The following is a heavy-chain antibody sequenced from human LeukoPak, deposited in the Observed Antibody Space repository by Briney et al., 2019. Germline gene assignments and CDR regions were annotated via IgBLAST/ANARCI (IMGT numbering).Heavy chain of an antibody. J-gene: IGHJ4*02. D-gene: IGHD3-22*01. CDR1: GFIVSSNY. CDR2: IYSGGTT. CDR3: ARVYHFENGGYYRHFDF. Sequence: QPGGSLRLSCAAFGFIVSSNYMTWVRQAPGKGLEWVSVIYSGGTTYYADSVKGRFTISRDNSKNTLYLQMNSLRAGDTAVYYCARVYHFENGGYYRHFDFWGQGTLVIASS. V-gene: IGHV3-53*01.